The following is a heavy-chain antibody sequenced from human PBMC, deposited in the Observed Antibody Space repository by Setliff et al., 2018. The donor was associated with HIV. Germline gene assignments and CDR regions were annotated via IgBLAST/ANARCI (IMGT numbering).Heavy chain of an antibody. CDR2: IWFDGSNK. Sequence: LRLSCAASGFTFSSYGMHWVRQAPGKGLEWVAVIWFDGSNKYYADSVRGRFTISRDKSKNTLHLQMNSLRAEDTAVYYCAKAPPYYYCMDVWGKGTTVTVSS. V-gene: IGHV3-33*03. J-gene: IGHJ6*04. CDR1: GFTFSSYG. CDR3: AKAPPYYYCMDV.